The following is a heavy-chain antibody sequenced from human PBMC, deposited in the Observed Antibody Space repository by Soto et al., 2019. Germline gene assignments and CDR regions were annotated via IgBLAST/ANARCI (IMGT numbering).Heavy chain of an antibody. J-gene: IGHJ4*02. CDR3: VRAKLRSVWAFDF. V-gene: IGHV4-59*01. D-gene: IGHD6-19*01. CDR2: IYYSGST. Sequence: SENLSLTGTVSGAPITITFWSWIRQAPGQGLEWIGYIYYSGSTKYNPSLKSLVTLSADMAKGQFSLNLNSVTSADTAWNLFVRAKLRSVWAFDFWGQGSLFTVSS. CDR1: GAPITITF.